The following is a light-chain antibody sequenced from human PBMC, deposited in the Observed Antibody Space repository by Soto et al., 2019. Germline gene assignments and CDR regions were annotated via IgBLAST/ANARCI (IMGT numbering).Light chain of an antibody. J-gene: IGKJ2*01. CDR1: QALGNN. Sequence: EIVMMQSPATLSVSPRERATLSCRASQALGNNLARYQHKPGQAPRLLIYGASTRATGVPVRFSGSGSETEFTLSISSLQSDDLAVYYCQQYTNWPYTFGQGTKLEIE. CDR2: GAS. V-gene: IGKV3-15*01. CDR3: QQYTNWPYT.